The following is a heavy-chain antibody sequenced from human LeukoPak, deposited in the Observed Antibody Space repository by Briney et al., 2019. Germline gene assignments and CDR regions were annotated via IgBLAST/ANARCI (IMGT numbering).Heavy chain of an antibody. V-gene: IGHV1-18*01. Sequence: ASVTVSCKASGYTFTSYGTSWVRQAPGQGLEWMGWISAYNGNTNYAQKLQGRVTMTTDTSTSTAYMELRSLRSDDTAVYYCARGPRDYWYFDLWGRGTLVTVSS. CDR2: ISAYNGNT. J-gene: IGHJ2*01. CDR1: GYTFTSYG. CDR3: ARGPRDYWYFDL.